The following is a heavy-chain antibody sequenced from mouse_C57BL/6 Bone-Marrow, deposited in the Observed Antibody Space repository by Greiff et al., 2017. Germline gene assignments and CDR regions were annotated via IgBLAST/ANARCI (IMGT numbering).Heavy chain of an antibody. Sequence: EVQGVESGGGLVKPGGSLKLSCAASGFTFSSYAMSWVRQTPEKRLEWVATISDGGSYTYYPDNVKGRFTISRDNAKNNLYLQMSHLKSEDTAMYYCARDPGGSRHYYAMDYWGQGTSVTVSS. CDR1: GFTFSSYA. CDR3: ARDPGGSRHYYAMDY. J-gene: IGHJ4*01. CDR2: ISDGGSYT. D-gene: IGHD1-1*01. V-gene: IGHV5-4*01.